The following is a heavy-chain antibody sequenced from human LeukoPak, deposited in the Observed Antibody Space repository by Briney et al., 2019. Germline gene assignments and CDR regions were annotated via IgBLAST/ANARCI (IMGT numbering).Heavy chain of an antibody. V-gene: IGHV1-69*05. J-gene: IGHJ5*02. CDR1: GGTVSSYG. CDR3: ARDLGRSTTGTTGWFDP. D-gene: IGHD1-1*01. CDR2: IIAIFGTA. Sequence: SVKVSCKGSGGTVSSYGISWVRQAPGQGREWMGGIIAIFGTANYAQKFQGRVTITTDESTRTDYMELRRLRSEDTPVYSCARDLGRSTTGTTGWFDPWGQGTLVTVSS.